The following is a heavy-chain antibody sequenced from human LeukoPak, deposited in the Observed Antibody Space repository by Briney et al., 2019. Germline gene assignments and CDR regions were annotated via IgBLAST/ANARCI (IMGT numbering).Heavy chain of an antibody. CDR2: VSGSGGST. Sequence: GGSLRLSCAASGFTFSSYAMSWVRQAPGKGLEWVSAVSGSGGSTYYADFVKGRFTISRDNSKNTLFLQMNSLRAEDTAVYYCAKDRFLAVAATFDCWGQGTLVTVSS. V-gene: IGHV3-23*01. CDR3: AKDRFLAVAATFDC. D-gene: IGHD6-19*01. J-gene: IGHJ4*02. CDR1: GFTFSSYA.